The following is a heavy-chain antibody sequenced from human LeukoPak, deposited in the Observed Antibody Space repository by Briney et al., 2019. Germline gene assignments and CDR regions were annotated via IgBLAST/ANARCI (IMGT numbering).Heavy chain of an antibody. D-gene: IGHD3-10*01. CDR3: AKGVYGSGSYREYFEQ. Sequence: GGSLRLSCTASGFTFNNYAMSWVRHAPGKGLELVSASSASGDSPYYADSVKGRFTISRGNSKNTLDLQMNSLRVEDTAVYYCAKGVYGSGSYREYFEQWGQGTLVTVSS. CDR1: GFTFNNYA. V-gene: IGHV3-23*01. J-gene: IGHJ1*01. CDR2: SSASGDSP.